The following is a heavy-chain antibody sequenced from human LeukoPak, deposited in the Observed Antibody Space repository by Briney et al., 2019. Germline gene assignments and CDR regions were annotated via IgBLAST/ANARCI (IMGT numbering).Heavy chain of an antibody. D-gene: IGHD3-3*01. CDR3: AKDLVSGYPPYYYYMDV. CDR1: GFTFSSYS. CDR2: ISSSSSYI. Sequence: GGSLRLSCAASGFTFSSYSMNWVRQAPGKGLEWVSSISSSSSYIYYADSVKGRFTISRDNSKNTLYLQMNSLRAEDTAVYYCAKDLVSGYPPYYYYMDVWGKGTTVTISS. J-gene: IGHJ6*03. V-gene: IGHV3-21*01.